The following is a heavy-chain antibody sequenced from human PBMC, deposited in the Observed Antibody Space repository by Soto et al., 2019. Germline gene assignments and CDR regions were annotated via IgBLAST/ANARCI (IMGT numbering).Heavy chain of an antibody. Sequence: QVPLVQSGAEVKKPGASVKVSCKASGYTFTTYDINWVRQATGQGLEWMGWMNPYNSNTGYAQRFQGRVTLTWDTPISKTYMELSSLTSEDTAIYYCARRGDFDFWGQVTLVSVSS. J-gene: IGHJ4*02. V-gene: IGHV1-8*01. CDR3: ARRGDFDF. D-gene: IGHD7-27*01. CDR1: GYTFTTYD. CDR2: MNPYNSNT.